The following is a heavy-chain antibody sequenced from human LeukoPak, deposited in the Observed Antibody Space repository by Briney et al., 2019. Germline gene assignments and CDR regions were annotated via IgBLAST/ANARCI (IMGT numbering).Heavy chain of an antibody. CDR1: GFTFSSYA. CDR3: ARARGGDFDY. V-gene: IGHV3-30-3*01. CDR2: ISYNGGDK. Sequence: GRSLRLSCAAAGFTFSSYAMHWVRQAPGKGLEWVALISYNGGDKYYADSVRGRFTISRDNAKNTLYLQMNSLRAEDTAVYYCARARGGDFDYWGQGTLVTVSS. J-gene: IGHJ4*02.